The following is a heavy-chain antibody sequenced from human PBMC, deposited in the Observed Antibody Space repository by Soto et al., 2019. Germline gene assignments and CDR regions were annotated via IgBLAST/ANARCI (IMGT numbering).Heavy chain of an antibody. CDR1: GFNFPTFW. J-gene: IGHJ6*02. CDR3: ARGLYHYGMDV. Sequence: GESLKISCKHSGFNFPTFWIAWVRQIPGKGLEWMGTIYPDDSDTRYSPSFQGQVTISADKSISTAYLQWSSLKASDTAMYYCARGLYHYGMDVWGQGTTVTVSS. V-gene: IGHV5-51*01. CDR2: IYPDDSDT.